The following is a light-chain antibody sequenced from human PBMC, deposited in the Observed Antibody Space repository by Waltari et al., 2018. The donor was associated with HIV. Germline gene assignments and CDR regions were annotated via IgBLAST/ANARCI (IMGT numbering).Light chain of an antibody. CDR3: NSYAGSNNWV. CDR2: EVN. CDR1: SSDVGGSKY. V-gene: IGLV2-8*01. J-gene: IGLJ3*02. Sequence: QSALTQPPSAPGSPGQSVTISCTGTSSDVGGSKYASWYQQHPGKAPKLMIYEVNKRPSGVPDRFSGSKSANTASLTVSGLQADDEADYYCNSYAGSNNWVFGGGTKLTVL.